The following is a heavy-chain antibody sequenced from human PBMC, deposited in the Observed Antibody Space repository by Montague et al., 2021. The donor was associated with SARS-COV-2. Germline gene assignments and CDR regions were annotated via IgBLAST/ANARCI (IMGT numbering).Heavy chain of an antibody. CDR2: TYYRSKWYN. CDR3: TSGREGNYNVMDV. D-gene: IGHD1-1*01. Sequence: CAISGDSVSSNRATWNWDRQSPSRALELLGRTYYRSKWYNDYAVSVRGRVTINPDTSKNQFSLQLNSVTPEDTAIYYCTSGREGNYNVMDVWGQGTTVTVSS. V-gene: IGHV6-1*01. J-gene: IGHJ6*02. CDR1: GDSVSSNRAT.